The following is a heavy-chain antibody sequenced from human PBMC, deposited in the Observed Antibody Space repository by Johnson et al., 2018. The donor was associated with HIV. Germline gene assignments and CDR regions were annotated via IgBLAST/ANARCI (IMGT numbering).Heavy chain of an antibody. J-gene: IGHJ3*02. D-gene: IGHD5-18*01. CDR2: IWYAGSNK. Sequence: QVQLVESGGGVVQPGRSLRLSCAASGFTFSSYGMHWVRQAPGKGLEWVAVIWYAGSNKYYADFVKGRFTISRDNSKNTVYLQMNSLRGEDTAVYYCAKRVHSYGYAGAFDIWGQGTMVTVSS. CDR3: AKRVHSYGYAGAFDI. V-gene: IGHV3-33*06. CDR1: GFTFSSYG.